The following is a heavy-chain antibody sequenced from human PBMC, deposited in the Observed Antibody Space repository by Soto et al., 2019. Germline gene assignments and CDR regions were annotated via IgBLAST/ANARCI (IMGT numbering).Heavy chain of an antibody. CDR3: ARLASAGTADHLDY. V-gene: IGHV4-39*01. J-gene: IGHJ4*02. D-gene: IGHD1-1*01. CDR2: IYYSGST. Sequence: SETLSLTCTVSGGSISSSSYYWGWIRQPPGKGLEWIGSIYYSGSTYYNPSLKSRVTISVDTSKNQFSLKLSSVTAADTAVYYCARLASAGTADHLDYWGQGTLVTVSS. CDR1: GGSISSSSYY.